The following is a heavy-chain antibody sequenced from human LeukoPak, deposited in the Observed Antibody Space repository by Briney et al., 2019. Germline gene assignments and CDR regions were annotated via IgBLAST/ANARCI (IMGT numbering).Heavy chain of an antibody. Sequence: GGSLKISCKGSGYSFTSYCVGWVRHMPGKGLEWMGIIYPGDSDTRYNAAFQGHVTISAGNSISTAYLQWGSLKASDTATYYRARLIDARWSYDMAVDYWGHATLVTVSS. CDR1: GYSFTSYC. V-gene: IGHV5-51*01. CDR2: IYPGDSDT. D-gene: IGHD3-22*01. CDR3: ARLIDARWSYDMAVDY. J-gene: IGHJ4*01.